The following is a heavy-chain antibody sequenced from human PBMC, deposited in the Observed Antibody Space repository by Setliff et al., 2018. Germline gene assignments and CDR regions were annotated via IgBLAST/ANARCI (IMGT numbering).Heavy chain of an antibody. Sequence: SVKVSCKASGGTFSSHYISWVRQAPGQGPQWLGRIIPASNGANYAQRFRGRVSFSADISTGTVFMDLSSLESEDAAVYYCVRVRRGGYHSIYWSFDLWGRGTLVTVSS. CDR3: VRVRRGGYHSIYWSFDL. V-gene: IGHV1-69*04. CDR1: GGTFSSHY. CDR2: IIPASNGA. J-gene: IGHJ2*01. D-gene: IGHD1-26*01.